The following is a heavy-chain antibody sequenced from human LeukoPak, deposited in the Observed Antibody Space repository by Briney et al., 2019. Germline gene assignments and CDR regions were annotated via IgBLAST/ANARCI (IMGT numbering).Heavy chain of an antibody. D-gene: IGHD4-11*01. Sequence: GASVKVSCKASGYTFTGNYMHWVRQAPGQGLEWMGWINPNSGGTNYAQKFQGRVTMTRDTSISTAYMELSRLRSDDTAVYYCARVVKPLWEATVTPLHYWGQGTLVTVSS. J-gene: IGHJ4*02. CDR1: GYTFTGNY. CDR2: INPNSGGT. CDR3: ARVVKPLWEATVTPLHY. V-gene: IGHV1-2*02.